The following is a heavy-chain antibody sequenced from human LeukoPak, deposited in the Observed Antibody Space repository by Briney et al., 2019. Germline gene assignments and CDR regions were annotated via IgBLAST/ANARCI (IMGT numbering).Heavy chain of an antibody. CDR1: GGSFSGYY. V-gene: IGHV4-34*01. Sequence: PSETLSLTCAVYGGSFSGYYWSWIRQPPGKGLEWIGEINHSGSTNYNPSLKSRVTISADTSKNQFSLKLSSVTAADTAVYYCARGPIVVVVAAAYYFDYWGQGTLVTVSS. J-gene: IGHJ4*02. CDR2: INHSGST. D-gene: IGHD2-15*01. CDR3: ARGPIVVVVAAAYYFDY.